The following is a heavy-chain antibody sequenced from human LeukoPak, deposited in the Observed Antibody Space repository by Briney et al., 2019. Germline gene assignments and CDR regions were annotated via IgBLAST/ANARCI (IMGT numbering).Heavy chain of an antibody. Sequence: GGSLRLSCAASGFTFSSYAMSWVRQAPGKGLEWVSAISGSGGSTYYADSVKGRFTIPRHNSKNTLYLQMNSLRAEDTAVYYCAKPYDSSGYYYGIDYWGQGTLVTVSS. J-gene: IGHJ4*02. V-gene: IGHV3-23*01. D-gene: IGHD3-22*01. CDR1: GFTFSSYA. CDR2: ISGSGGST. CDR3: AKPYDSSGYYYGIDY.